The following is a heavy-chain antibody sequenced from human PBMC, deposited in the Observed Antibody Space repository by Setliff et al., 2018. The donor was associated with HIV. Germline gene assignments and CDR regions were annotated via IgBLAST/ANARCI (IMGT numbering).Heavy chain of an antibody. D-gene: IGHD1-26*01. CDR2: INAGNGNT. CDR3: ARGGHPPSGSYYVAYYYYGMDV. CDR1: GYTFTSYA. Sequence: ASVKVSCKASGYTFTSYAMHWVRQAPGQRLEWMGWINAGNGNTRYSQKLQGRVTMTTDTSTSTAYMELRSLRSDDTAVYYCARGGHPPSGSYYVAYYYYGMDVWGQGTTVTVSS. J-gene: IGHJ6*02. V-gene: IGHV1-3*01.